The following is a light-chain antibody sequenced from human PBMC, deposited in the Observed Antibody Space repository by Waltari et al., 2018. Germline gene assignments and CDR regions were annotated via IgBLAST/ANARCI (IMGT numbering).Light chain of an antibody. V-gene: IGLV2-14*03. CDR2: DVT. J-gene: IGLJ2*01. CDR3: SSYTSSSALV. CDR1: SSDVGGYNH. Sequence: QSALTQSASMSGSPGQSITISCTGTSSDVGGYNHVSWYQQHPGKAPKLMIYDVTNRPSGVSNRFSGSKSGNTASLTISGLQAEDEADYYCSSYTSSSALVFGGGTKLTVL.